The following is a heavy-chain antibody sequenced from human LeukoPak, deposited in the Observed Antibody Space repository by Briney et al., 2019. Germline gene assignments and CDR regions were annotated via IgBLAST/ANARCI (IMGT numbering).Heavy chain of an antibody. CDR2: IYHIGST. D-gene: IGHD3-22*01. CDR1: GYSISSGYY. Sequence: SETLSLTCAVSGYSISSGYYWGWIRQPPGKGLEWIGRIYHIGSTYYNPSLKSRVTTSVDTSKNQFSLKLRSVTAAETAVYYCARANYYDSSGSIANWFDPWGQGTLVTVSS. V-gene: IGHV4-38-2*01. J-gene: IGHJ5*02. CDR3: ARANYYDSSGSIANWFDP.